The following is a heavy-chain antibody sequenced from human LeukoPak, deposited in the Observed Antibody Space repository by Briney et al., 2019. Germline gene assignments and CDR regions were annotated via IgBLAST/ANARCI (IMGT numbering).Heavy chain of an antibody. V-gene: IGHV1-2*02. D-gene: IGHD6-13*01. J-gene: IGHJ4*02. Sequence: ASLKVSCKASGYTFTGYYMHWVRQAPGQGLEWMGWINPNSGGTNYAQKFQGRVTMTRDTSISTAYMELSRLRSDDTAVYYCARDLRIAAAGTPVGDYWGQGTLVTVSS. CDR3: ARDLRIAAAGTPVGDY. CDR1: GYTFTGYY. CDR2: INPNSGGT.